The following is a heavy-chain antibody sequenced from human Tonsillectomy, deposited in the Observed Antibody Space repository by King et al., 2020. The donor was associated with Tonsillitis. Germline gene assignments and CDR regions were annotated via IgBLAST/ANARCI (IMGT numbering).Heavy chain of an antibody. CDR1: GFSLSSYG. CDR2: MWYDGNNK. CDR3: ARDPNSSGWFYYFDY. V-gene: IGHV3-33*08. Sequence: VQLVESGGGVVQPGGSLRLSCAASGFSLSSYGMHWVRQAPGKGLEWVAVMWYDGNNKYYADSVKGRFTISSDNSENTLYLQMNSLRAEDTAVYYCARDPNSSGWFYYFDYWGQGTLVTVSS. J-gene: IGHJ4*02. D-gene: IGHD6-19*01.